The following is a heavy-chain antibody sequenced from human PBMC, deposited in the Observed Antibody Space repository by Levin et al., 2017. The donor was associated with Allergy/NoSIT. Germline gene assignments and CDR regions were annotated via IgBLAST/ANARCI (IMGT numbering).Heavy chain of an antibody. J-gene: IGHJ4*02. CDR2: IINSGVGT. CDR3: AKDAIRGSDQTYYFDY. D-gene: IGHD6-19*01. Sequence: PGGSLRLSCAASGFTFNNYAMSWVRQAPGKGLEWVSAIINSGVGTYYADSVKGRFTISRDNSKNTMYLQMNSLRAEDTAVYFYAKDAIRGSDQTYYFDYWGQGTLVTASS. V-gene: IGHV3-23*01. CDR1: GFTFNNYA.